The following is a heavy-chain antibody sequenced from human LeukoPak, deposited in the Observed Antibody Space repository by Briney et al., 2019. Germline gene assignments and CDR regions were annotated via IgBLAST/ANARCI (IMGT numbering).Heavy chain of an antibody. CDR1: SGSFSGYY. D-gene: IGHD3-10*01. J-gene: IGHJ4*02. CDR2: IKDGGIT. V-gene: IGHV4-34*01. CDR3: VRGFSGVVGDY. Sequence: PSETLSLTCAVYSGSFSGYYWSWIRLPPGEGLEWIGEIKDGGITNYNPSLRSRVTISIDTSKNQLSLKLSSATAADTAVYYCVRGFSGVVGDYWGQGTLVTVSS.